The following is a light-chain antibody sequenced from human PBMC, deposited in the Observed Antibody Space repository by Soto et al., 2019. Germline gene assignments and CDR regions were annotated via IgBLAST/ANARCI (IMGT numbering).Light chain of an antibody. Sequence: EIVLTQSPGTLSLSPGERATLSCRASQTVSSNHLAWYQQQPGQAPSLLIYGASRRATGIPDSFSGSGSGTDFTLTITRLEPEDFAVYYCQQYDGSPPYTFGQGTKLEIK. CDR2: GAS. CDR1: QTVSSNH. J-gene: IGKJ2*01. V-gene: IGKV3-20*01. CDR3: QQYDGSPPYT.